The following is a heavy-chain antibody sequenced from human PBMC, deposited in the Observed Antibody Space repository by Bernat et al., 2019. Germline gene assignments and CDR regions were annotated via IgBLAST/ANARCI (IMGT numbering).Heavy chain of an antibody. D-gene: IGHD6-13*01. V-gene: IGHV4-59*01. CDR2: IYYSGST. CDR3: ARGVLRYSNSWYNWFDP. CDR1: GGSISSYY. Sequence: QVQLQESGPGLVKPSETLSLTCTVSGGSISSYYWSWIRQPPGKGLEWIGYIYYSGSTNYNPSLKSRVTISVDTSKNQFSLKLSSVTAADTAVYYCARGVLRYSNSWYNWFDPWGQGTLVTVSS. J-gene: IGHJ5*02.